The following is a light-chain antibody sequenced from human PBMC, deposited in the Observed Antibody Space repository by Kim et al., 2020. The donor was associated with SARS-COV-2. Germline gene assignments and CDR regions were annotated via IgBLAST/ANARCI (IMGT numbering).Light chain of an antibody. CDR3: QQHGET. CDR2: GAS. CDR1: QSVSSTY. V-gene: IGKV3-20*01. J-gene: IGKJ2*01. Sequence: TLSVSPGERATPSCRASQSVSSTYLAWYQQKPGQAPRLLIYGASSRATGIPDRFSGSGSGTDFTLTISRLEPEDFAVYYCQQHGETFGQGTKLEI.